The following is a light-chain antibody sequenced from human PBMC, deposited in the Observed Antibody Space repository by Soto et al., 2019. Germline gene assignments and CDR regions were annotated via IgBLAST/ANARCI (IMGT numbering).Light chain of an antibody. V-gene: IGKV3-15*01. CDR3: QQYNNWPIT. CDR2: GAS. Sequence: RVLTQSPATLSVSPGERATLSCRASQNINRLLAWYQQRPGQAPRLLIYGASTRATGTPDRFSGSGSGTEFTLTISSLQPEDFVVYYCQQYNNWPITFGQGTRL. CDR1: QNINRL. J-gene: IGKJ5*01.